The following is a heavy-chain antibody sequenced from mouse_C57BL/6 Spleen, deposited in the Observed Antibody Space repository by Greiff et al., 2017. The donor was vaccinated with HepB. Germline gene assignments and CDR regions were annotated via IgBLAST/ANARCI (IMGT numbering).Heavy chain of an antibody. CDR2: ISSGSSTI. J-gene: IGHJ1*03. CDR3: ARGGTSYWYFDV. Sequence: EVKLMESGGGLVKPGGSLKLSCAASGFTFSDYGMHWVRQAPEKGLEWVAYISSGSSTIYYADTVKGRFTISRDNAKNTLFLQMTSLGSEDTDMYYCARGGTSYWYFDVWGTGTTVTVSS. CDR1: GFTFSDYG. V-gene: IGHV5-17*01. D-gene: IGHD5-1*01.